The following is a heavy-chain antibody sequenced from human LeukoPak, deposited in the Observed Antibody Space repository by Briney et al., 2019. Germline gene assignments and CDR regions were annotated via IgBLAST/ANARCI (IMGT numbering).Heavy chain of an antibody. CDR1: GGSISSGSYY. Sequence: KTSETLSLTCTVSGGSISSGSYYWSWIRQPAGKGLEWIGRIYTSGSTNYNPSLKSRVTISVDTSKNQFSLKLSSVTAADTAVYYCARVAPGGPRRWLQLEIDYWGQGTLVTVSS. V-gene: IGHV4-61*02. CDR2: IYTSGST. J-gene: IGHJ4*02. D-gene: IGHD5-24*01. CDR3: ARVAPGGPRRWLQLEIDY.